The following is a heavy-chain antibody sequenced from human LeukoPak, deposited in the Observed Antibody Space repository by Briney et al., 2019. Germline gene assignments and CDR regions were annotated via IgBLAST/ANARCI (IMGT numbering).Heavy chain of an antibody. CDR3: AKDRSGSGSYYPDY. CDR2: ISGSGGST. CDR1: GFNFRAYW. D-gene: IGHD3-10*01. Sequence: GGSLRLSCTTSGFNFRAYWMGWVRQAPGKGLEWVSAISGSGGSTYYADSVKGRFTISRDNSKNTLYLQMNSLRAEDTAVYYCAKDRSGSGSYYPDYWGQGTLVTVSS. V-gene: IGHV3-23*01. J-gene: IGHJ4*02.